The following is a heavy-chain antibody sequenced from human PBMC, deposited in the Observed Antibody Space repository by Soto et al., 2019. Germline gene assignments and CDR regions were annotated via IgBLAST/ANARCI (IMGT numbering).Heavy chain of an antibody. Sequence: QVQLQESGPGLVKPSQTLSLTCTVSGGSISSGGYYWSWIRQHPGKGLEWIGYIYYSGSTYYNPSLKSRVTIXXDXSXXQFSLKLSSVTAADTAVYYCARDRLGYGDSYYFDYWGQGTLVTVSS. D-gene: IGHD4-17*01. CDR2: IYYSGST. CDR1: GGSISSGGYY. J-gene: IGHJ4*02. V-gene: IGHV4-31*03. CDR3: ARDRLGYGDSYYFDY.